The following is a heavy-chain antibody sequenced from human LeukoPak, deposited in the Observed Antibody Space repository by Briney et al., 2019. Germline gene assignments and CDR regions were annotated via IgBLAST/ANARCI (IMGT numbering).Heavy chain of an antibody. CDR3: ARNGGFGELSG. CDR1: GFTSSSYW. V-gene: IGHV3-7*01. D-gene: IGHD3-10*01. CDR2: IKQDGSEK. J-gene: IGHJ4*02. Sequence: GGSLRLSCAASGFTSSSYWMSWVRQAPGKGREWVANIKQDGSEKYYVYSVKGRFTISRDNAKNSLYLQMNSLKAEDTAVYYCARNGGFGELSGWGQGTLVTVSS.